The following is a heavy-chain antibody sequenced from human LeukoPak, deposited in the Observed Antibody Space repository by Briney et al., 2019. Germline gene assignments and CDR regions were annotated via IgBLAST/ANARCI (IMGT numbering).Heavy chain of an antibody. J-gene: IGHJ4*02. CDR1: GFTFSSYW. D-gene: IGHD3-22*01. Sequence: GGSLRLSCAASGFTFSSYWMHWVRQAPGKGLVWVSRINSDGSSTSYADSVKGRFTISRDNAKNSLYLQMNSLRAEDTAVYYCARDLYRIVVVPHYFDYWGQGTLVTVSS. V-gene: IGHV3-74*01. CDR3: ARDLYRIVVVPHYFDY. CDR2: INSDGSST.